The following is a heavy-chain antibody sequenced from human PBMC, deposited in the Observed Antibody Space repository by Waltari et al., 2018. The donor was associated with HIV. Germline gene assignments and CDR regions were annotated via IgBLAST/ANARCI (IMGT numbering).Heavy chain of an antibody. Sequence: EGQLVESGGDLVQPGGSLRLSCVASGFKFDDYAMHWVRQAPGNGLEWVSGISWRSGNIAYADSLRGRFTISRDNAKKSLYLRMNSLRAEDTALYYCARGPMYKWFDPWGQGTLVTVSS. CDR2: ISWRSGNI. V-gene: IGHV3-9*01. CDR3: ARGPMYKWFDP. CDR1: GFKFDDYA. D-gene: IGHD3-10*02. J-gene: IGHJ5*02.